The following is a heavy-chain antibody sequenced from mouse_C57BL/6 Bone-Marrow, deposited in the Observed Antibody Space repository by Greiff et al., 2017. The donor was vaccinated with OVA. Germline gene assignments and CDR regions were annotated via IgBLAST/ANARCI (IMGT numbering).Heavy chain of an antibody. Sequence: VQLQQPGAELVMPGASVKLSCKASGYTFTSYWMHWVKQRPGQGLEWIGEIDPSDSYTNYNQKFKGKSTLTVDKSSSTAYMQLSSLTSEDSAVYYCARGAGITTGWDYFDYWGQGTTLTVSS. V-gene: IGHV1-69*01. D-gene: IGHD1-1*01. J-gene: IGHJ2*01. CDR2: IDPSDSYT. CDR3: ARGAGITTGWDYFDY. CDR1: GYTFTSYW.